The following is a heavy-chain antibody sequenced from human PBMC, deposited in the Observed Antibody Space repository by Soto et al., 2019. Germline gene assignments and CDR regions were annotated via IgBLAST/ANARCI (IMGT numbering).Heavy chain of an antibody. CDR1: GGTFSSYA. CDR3: ARVTRAVAGMNYYYGMDV. CDR2: IIPIFGTA. J-gene: IGHJ6*02. D-gene: IGHD6-19*01. Sequence: QVQLVQSGAEVKKPGSSVKVSCKASGGTFSSYAISWVRQAPGQGLEWMGGIIPIFGTANYAQKFQGRVTITADESTSTAYMELSSLRSEDTAVYYCARVTRAVAGMNYYYGMDVWGQGTTVTVSS. V-gene: IGHV1-69*01.